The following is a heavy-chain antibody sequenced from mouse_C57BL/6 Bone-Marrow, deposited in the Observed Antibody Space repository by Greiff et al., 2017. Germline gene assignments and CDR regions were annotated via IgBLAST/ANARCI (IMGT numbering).Heavy chain of an antibody. CDR1: GYTFTSYW. V-gene: IGHV1-69*01. CDR2: IDPSDCYT. CDR3: ARDYYDY. J-gene: IGHJ2*01. Sequence: VQLQQPGAELVMPGASVKLSCKASGYTFTSYWMHWVKQRPGQGLEWIGEIDPSDCYTNYNQKFKGKSTLTVDKSSSTAYMQLSSLTSEDSAVYYCARDYYDYWGQGTTLTVSS.